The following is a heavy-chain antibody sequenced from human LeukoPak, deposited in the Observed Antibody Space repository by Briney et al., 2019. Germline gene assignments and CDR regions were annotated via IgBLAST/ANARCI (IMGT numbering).Heavy chain of an antibody. CDR2: ISGSGGST. J-gene: IGHJ4*02. CDR1: GFTFSSYA. CDR3: AKGKYYYDSSGYYWFDY. Sequence: GGSPRLSCAASGFTFSSYAMSWVRQAPGKGLEWVSAISGSGGSTYYADSVKGRFTISRDNSKNTLYLQMNSLRAEDTAVYYCAKGKYYYDSSGYYWFDYWGQGTLVTVSS. D-gene: IGHD3-22*01. V-gene: IGHV3-23*01.